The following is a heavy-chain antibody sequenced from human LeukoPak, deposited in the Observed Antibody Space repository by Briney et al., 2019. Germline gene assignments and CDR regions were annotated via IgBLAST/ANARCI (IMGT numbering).Heavy chain of an antibody. J-gene: IGHJ5*02. CDR3: ARDPYSSSSGWFDP. V-gene: IGHV3-23*01. Sequence: GGSLRLSCAASGFTFSSYAMSWVRQAPGKGLEWVSAISGSGGSTYYADSVKGRFTISRDNSKNTLYLQMNSLRAEDTAVYYCARDPYSSSSGWFDPWGQGTLVTVSS. CDR2: ISGSGGST. CDR1: GFTFSSYA. D-gene: IGHD6-6*01.